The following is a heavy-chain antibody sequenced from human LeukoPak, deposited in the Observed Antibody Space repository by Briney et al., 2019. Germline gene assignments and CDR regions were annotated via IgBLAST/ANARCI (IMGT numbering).Heavy chain of an antibody. CDR2: IYPGSST. J-gene: IGHJ4*02. CDR3: ARDLGYDSSGYYFDY. Sequence: GGSLRLSCAVSGFSVSSNFMSWVRQAPGKGLEWVSVIYPGSSTYYAASVRGRFTISRDDSKNTLNLQMNSLRAEDTAVYYCARDLGYDSSGYYFDYWGQGTLVTVSS. D-gene: IGHD3-22*01. V-gene: IGHV3-66*01. CDR1: GFSVSSNF.